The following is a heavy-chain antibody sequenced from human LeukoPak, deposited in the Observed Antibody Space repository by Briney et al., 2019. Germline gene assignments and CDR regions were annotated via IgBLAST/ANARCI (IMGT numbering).Heavy chain of an antibody. V-gene: IGHV3-21*01. D-gene: IGHD3-22*01. CDR3: ARAEYYYDSSGYSLSFDY. Sequence: GGSLRLSCAASGFTFSSYSMNWVRQAPGKGLEWVSSISSSSSYIYYADSVKGRFTISRDNSKNTLYLQMNSLRAEDTAVYYCARAEYYYDSSGYSLSFDYWGQGTLVTVSS. CDR1: GFTFSSYS. CDR2: ISSSSSYI. J-gene: IGHJ4*02.